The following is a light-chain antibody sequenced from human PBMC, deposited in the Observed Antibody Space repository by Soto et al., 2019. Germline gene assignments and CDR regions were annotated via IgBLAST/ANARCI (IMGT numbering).Light chain of an antibody. CDR3: QQYNQWPPFS. Sequence: EIVMTQSPATLSVSPGERATLSCRASQSVGRDLAWYQQKPGQAPRLLIYSASTRATDIPARFSGGGSGTEFTLTISSLQSEDFAVYYCQQYNQWPPFSFGPGTKVDIK. J-gene: IGKJ3*01. V-gene: IGKV3-15*01. CDR2: SAS. CDR1: QSVGRD.